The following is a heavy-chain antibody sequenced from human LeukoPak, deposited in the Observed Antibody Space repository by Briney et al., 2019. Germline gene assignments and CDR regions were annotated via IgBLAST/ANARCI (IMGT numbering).Heavy chain of an antibody. V-gene: IGHV1-18*01. CDR1: GYTFTSYG. CDR3: ARLFRAGPRGGVAAGPFDY. D-gene: IGHD6-13*01. J-gene: IGHJ4*02. Sequence: ASVKVSCKASGYTFTSYGISWVLQAPGQGLEWMGWISAYNGNTNYAQKLQGRVTMTTDTSTSTAYMELRSLRSDDTAVYYCARLFRAGPRGGVAAGPFDYWGQGTLVTVSS. CDR2: ISAYNGNT.